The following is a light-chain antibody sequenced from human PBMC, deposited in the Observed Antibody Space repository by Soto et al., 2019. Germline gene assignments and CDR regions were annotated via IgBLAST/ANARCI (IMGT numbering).Light chain of an antibody. CDR2: GAS. Sequence: EIGMTQSPATLSVSPGERATLSGRASQSVSSNLAWYQQKPGQAPRLLIYGASTRATGIPARFSGSGSGTEFTLTISSLHPEDFAIYYCQESATSRWAFGQGTKVDI. J-gene: IGKJ1*01. CDR1: QSVSSN. V-gene: IGKV3D-15*01. CDR3: QESATSRWA.